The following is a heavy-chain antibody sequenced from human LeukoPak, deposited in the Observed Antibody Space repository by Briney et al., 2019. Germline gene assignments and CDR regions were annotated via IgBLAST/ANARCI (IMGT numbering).Heavy chain of an antibody. CDR3: ARSPITFGGVKTPDY. D-gene: IGHD3-16*01. J-gene: IGHJ4*02. CDR2: MNPNSGNT. CDR1: GYTFTSYD. V-gene: IGHV1-8*01. Sequence: GASVKVSCKASGYTFTSYDINWVRQATGQGLEWMGWMNPNSGNTGYAQKFQGRVTMTRNTSISTAYMELSSLRSEDTAVYYCARSPITFGGVKTPDYRGQGTLVTVSS.